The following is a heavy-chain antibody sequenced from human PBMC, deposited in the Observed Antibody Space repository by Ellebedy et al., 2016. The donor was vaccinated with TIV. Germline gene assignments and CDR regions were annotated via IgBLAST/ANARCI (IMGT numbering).Heavy chain of an antibody. V-gene: IGHV1-69*13. CDR2: IIPIFATT. J-gene: IGHJ5*02. CDR1: GGTFSNYA. CDR3: ARDRRAYCGGDCPSWFDP. D-gene: IGHD2-21*02. Sequence: AASVKVSCKASGGTFSNYAISWVRQAPGQGLEWMGGIIPIFATTSYAQKFQGRVTITADESTSTADMELSSLRSEDTAVYYCARDRRAYCGGDCPSWFDPWGQGTLVTVSP.